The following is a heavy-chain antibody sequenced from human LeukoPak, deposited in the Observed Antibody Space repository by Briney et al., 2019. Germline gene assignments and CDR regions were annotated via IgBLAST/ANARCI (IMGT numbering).Heavy chain of an antibody. J-gene: IGHJ4*02. D-gene: IGHD2-15*01. V-gene: IGHV1-8*01. CDR3: ARGIYCSGGSCYPTTDY. CDR2: MNPNSGNT. Sequence: ASVKVSCKASGYTFTSYDINWVRQATGQGLEWIGWMNPNSGNTGYAQKFQGRVTMTRNTSISTAYMELSSLRSEDTAVYYCARGIYCSGGSCYPTTDYWGQGTLVTVSS. CDR1: GYTFTSYD.